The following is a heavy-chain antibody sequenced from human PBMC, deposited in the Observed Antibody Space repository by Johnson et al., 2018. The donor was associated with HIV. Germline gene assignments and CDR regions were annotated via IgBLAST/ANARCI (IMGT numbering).Heavy chain of an antibody. Sequence: VQLVESGGGLVQPGGSLRMSCVASGFTFSTYGMTWVRQAPGKGLEWVSAISGTGGTTYYADSVRGRFSISRDKSKDTLYLQMSSLRAEDTAVYYCAKGRGDDRDAFDIWGQGTMVTVSS. CDR1: GFTFSTYG. D-gene: IGHD5-12*01. V-gene: IGHV3-23*04. CDR2: ISGTGGTT. CDR3: AKGRGDDRDAFDI. J-gene: IGHJ3*02.